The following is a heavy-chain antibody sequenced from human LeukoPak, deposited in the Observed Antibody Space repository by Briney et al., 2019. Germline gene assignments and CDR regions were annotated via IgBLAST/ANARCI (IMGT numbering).Heavy chain of an antibody. Sequence: GGSLRLSCAASGFTFSSYAMGWVRQAPGKGLEWVSSTSGNGEKTFYADSVKGRFTISRDNSKYTLDLQMNSLRVEDTAVYYCGRDRRYSFGSWGQGTLVTVSS. CDR1: GFTFSSYA. CDR2: TSGNGEKT. CDR3: GRDRRYSFGS. D-gene: IGHD1-14*01. J-gene: IGHJ4*02. V-gene: IGHV3-23*01.